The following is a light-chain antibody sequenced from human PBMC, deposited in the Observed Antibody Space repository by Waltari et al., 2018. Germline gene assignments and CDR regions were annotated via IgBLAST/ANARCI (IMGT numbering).Light chain of an antibody. CDR1: QSTGSS. Sequence: EIVLTQSPDFQSVTPKEKVTITCRASQSTGSSLHWYQQKPDQSPKLLIKFASKSISGVPSRFSGSGSGTDFTLTINGLEPEDVATYYCHQSSTLPYTFGQGTKLEIK. V-gene: IGKV6-21*02. CDR2: FAS. J-gene: IGKJ2*01. CDR3: HQSSTLPYT.